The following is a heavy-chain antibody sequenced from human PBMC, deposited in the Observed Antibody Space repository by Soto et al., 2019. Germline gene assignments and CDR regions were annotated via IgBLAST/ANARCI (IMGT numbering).Heavy chain of an antibody. CDR3: VLHCANAVRFDY. Sequence: SETLSLTCAVSSGSIRSTTWWSWVRQPPGKGLEWIGEISHSGITNYNSSLKSRLTISVDKSKNQFSLRLSSVTAADTAVYYCVLHCANAVRFDYWGQGTLVTAPQ. D-gene: IGHD2-8*01. J-gene: IGHJ4*02. CDR2: ISHSGIT. CDR1: SGSIRSTTW. V-gene: IGHV4-4*02.